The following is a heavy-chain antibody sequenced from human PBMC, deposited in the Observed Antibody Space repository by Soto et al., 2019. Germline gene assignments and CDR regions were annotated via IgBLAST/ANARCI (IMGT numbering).Heavy chain of an antibody. J-gene: IGHJ5*02. CDR3: ATTSYDILTGPDP. V-gene: IGHV1-46*03. D-gene: IGHD3-9*01. CDR1: GYTFTNFG. CDR2: INPSGGST. Sequence: ASVKVSCKASGYTFTNFGISWVRQAPGQGLEWMGLINPSGGSTSYAQKFQGRVTMTRDMSTSTVYMELSSLRSEDTAVYYCATTSYDILTGPDPWGQGTLVTVSS.